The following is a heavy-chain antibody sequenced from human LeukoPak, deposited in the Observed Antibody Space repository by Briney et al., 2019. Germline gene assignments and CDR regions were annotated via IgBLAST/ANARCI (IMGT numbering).Heavy chain of an antibody. Sequence: GRSLRLSCAASGFTFSSYGMHWVRQAPGKGLEWVAVIWYDGSNKYYADSVKGRFTISRDNSKNTLYLQMNSLGAEDTAVYYCARREYCSGGSCYTYYYYGMDVWGQGTTVTVSS. CDR1: GFTFSSYG. J-gene: IGHJ6*02. V-gene: IGHV3-33*01. CDR3: ARREYCSGGSCYTYYYYGMDV. D-gene: IGHD2-15*01. CDR2: IWYDGSNK.